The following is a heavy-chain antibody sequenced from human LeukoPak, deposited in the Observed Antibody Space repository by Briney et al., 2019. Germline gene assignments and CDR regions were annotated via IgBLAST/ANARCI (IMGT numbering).Heavy chain of an antibody. V-gene: IGHV4-59*12. CDR3: ARDGGNSGIDY. Sequence: SETLSLTCTVSGDTISSYYWSWIRLPPGKGLEWIGYIYYSGSTNYNPSLKSRVTISVDTSKNQFSLKLSSVTAADTAVYYCARDGGNSGIDYWGQGTRVAVSS. CDR1: GDTISSYY. D-gene: IGHD4-23*01. J-gene: IGHJ4*02. CDR2: IYYSGST.